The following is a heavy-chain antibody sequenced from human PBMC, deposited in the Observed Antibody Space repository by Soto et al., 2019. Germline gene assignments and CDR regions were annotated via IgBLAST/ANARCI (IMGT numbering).Heavy chain of an antibody. CDR2: VNGGGAIT. V-gene: IGHV3-23*01. CDR1: EFTFSSYS. Sequence: EVQLLESGGGLVQPGGSLRLSCEASEFTFSSYSMIWVRQAPGKGLEWVSGVNGGGAITYYAESVKGRFTISRDNSKNTLYLQMNCLRAEDTAVFYCARGHFGVTMDVWGQGTTVTVSS. D-gene: IGHD3-3*01. CDR3: ARGHFGVTMDV. J-gene: IGHJ6*02.